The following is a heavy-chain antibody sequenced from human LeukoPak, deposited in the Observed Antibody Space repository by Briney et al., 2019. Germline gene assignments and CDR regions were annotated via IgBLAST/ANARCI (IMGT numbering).Heavy chain of an antibody. CDR1: GYTFTSYY. D-gene: IGHD3-10*01. V-gene: IGHV1-46*03. CDR2: INPSGGST. J-gene: IGHJ4*02. Sequence: ASVKVSCKASGYTFTSYYMHWVRQAPGQGLEWMGIINPSGGSTSYAQKFQGRVTMTRDTSTRTVYMELSSLRSEDTAVYYCARDRVGFGHRYYYFDYWGQGTLVTVSS. CDR3: ARDRVGFGHRYYYFDY.